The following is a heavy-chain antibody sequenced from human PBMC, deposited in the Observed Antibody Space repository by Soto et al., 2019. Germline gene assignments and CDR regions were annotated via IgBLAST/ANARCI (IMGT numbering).Heavy chain of an antibody. CDR2: ISYDGSNK. D-gene: IGHD3-22*01. CDR3: AKQGYYDSSGYYYLDY. CDR1: GFTFSSYG. J-gene: IGHJ4*02. V-gene: IGHV3-30*18. Sequence: GGSLRLSCAASGFTFSSYGMHWVRQAPGKGLEWVAVISYDGSNKYYADSVKGRFTISRDNSKNTLYLQMNSLRAEDTAVYYCAKQGYYDSSGYYYLDYWGQGTLVTVSS.